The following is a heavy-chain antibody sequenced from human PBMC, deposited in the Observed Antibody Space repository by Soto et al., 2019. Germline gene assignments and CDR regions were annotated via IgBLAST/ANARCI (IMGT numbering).Heavy chain of an antibody. V-gene: IGHV4-30-2*01. CDR1: GGSISSGGYS. Sequence: QLQLQESGSGLVKPSQTLSLTCAVSGGSISSGGYSWSWIRQPPGKGLEWIGYIYHSGSTYYNPSLKSRVTISVDRSKDQFSLKLSSVTAADTAVYYCARAGGLGAVAVDYWGQGTLVTVSS. CDR2: IYHSGST. D-gene: IGHD6-19*01. J-gene: IGHJ4*02. CDR3: ARAGGLGAVAVDY.